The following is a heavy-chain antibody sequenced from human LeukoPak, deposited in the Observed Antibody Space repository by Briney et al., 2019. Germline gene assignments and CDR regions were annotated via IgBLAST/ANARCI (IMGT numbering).Heavy chain of an antibody. CDR2: INHSGST. CDR3: ARSTTGPPFYWYFDL. Sequence: SETLSLTCAVYGGSFSGYYWSWIRQPPGKGLEWIGEINHSGSTNYNPSLKSRVTISVDTSKNQFSLKLSSVTATDTAVYYCARSTTGPPFYWYFDLWGRGTLVTVSS. CDR1: GGSFSGYY. J-gene: IGHJ2*01. V-gene: IGHV4-34*01. D-gene: IGHD1-26*01.